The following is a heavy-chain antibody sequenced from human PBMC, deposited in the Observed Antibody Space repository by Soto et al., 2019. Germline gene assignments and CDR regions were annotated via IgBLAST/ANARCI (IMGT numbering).Heavy chain of an antibody. J-gene: IGHJ3*02. CDR1: GGTFSSYA. Sequence: VKVSCKASGGTFSSYAISWVRQAPGQGLEWMGGIIPIFGTANYAQKFQGRVTITADESTSTAYMELSSLRSEDTAVYYCARDRRYDFWSGYNDAFDIWGQGTMVTVSS. V-gene: IGHV1-69*01. D-gene: IGHD3-3*01. CDR2: IIPIFGTA. CDR3: ARDRRYDFWSGYNDAFDI.